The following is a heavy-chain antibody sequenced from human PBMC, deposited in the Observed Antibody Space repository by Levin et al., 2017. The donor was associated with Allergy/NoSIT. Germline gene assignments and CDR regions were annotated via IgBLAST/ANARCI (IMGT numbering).Heavy chain of an antibody. Sequence: SGGSRRLSCTGSGFTFGDYAMSWVRQAPGKGLEWVGFIRNKAHGGTTEYAASVKGRLTISRDDSKSIAYLQMNSLKTEDTAVYFCARGGPPNYDYNWGSYRDGYFDYWGQGTLVTVSS. V-gene: IGHV3-49*04. CDR2: IRNKAHGGTT. J-gene: IGHJ4*02. CDR1: GFTFGDYA. CDR3: ARGGPPNYDYNWGSYRDGYFDY. D-gene: IGHD3-16*02.